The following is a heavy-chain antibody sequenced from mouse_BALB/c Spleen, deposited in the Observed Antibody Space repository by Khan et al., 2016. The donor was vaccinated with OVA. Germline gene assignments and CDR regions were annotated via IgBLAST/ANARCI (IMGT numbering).Heavy chain of an antibody. J-gene: IGHJ1*01. CDR1: GISITTGNYR. V-gene: IGHV3-5*02. Sequence: EVKLLESGPGLVKPSQTVSLTCTVTGISITTGNYRWSWIRQFPGNKLEWIGNIYYSGTITYNPSLTSRTTITRDTSKSQFFLEMNSLTAEDTATYFCARDYGSLYWYFDVWGAGITVTVAS. CDR2: IYYSGTI. D-gene: IGHD1-1*01. CDR3: ARDYGSLYWYFDV.